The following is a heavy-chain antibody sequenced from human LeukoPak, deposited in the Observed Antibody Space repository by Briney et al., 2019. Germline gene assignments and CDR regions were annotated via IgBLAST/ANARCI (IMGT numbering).Heavy chain of an antibody. CDR2: ISSSSSYI. CDR3: ASSLKTDAFDI. CDR1: GFTFSSYS. V-gene: IGHV3-21*01. J-gene: IGHJ3*02. Sequence: GGSLRLSCAASGFTFSSYSMNWVRQAPGEGLEWVSSISSSSSYIYYADSVKGRFTISRDKAKNSLYLQMNSLRAEDTAVYYCASSLKTDAFDIWGQGTMVTVSS.